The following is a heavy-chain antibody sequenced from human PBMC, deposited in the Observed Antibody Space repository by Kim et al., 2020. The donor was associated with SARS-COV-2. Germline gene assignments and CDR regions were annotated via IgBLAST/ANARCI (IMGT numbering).Heavy chain of an antibody. Sequence: YPNPSLMGRVNISVDTSKTQFSLKLSSVPAADTAVYYCARDPGSGSYNVWGQGTLVTVSS. D-gene: IGHD3-10*01. V-gene: IGHV4-31*02. CDR3: ARDPGSGSYNV. J-gene: IGHJ4*02.